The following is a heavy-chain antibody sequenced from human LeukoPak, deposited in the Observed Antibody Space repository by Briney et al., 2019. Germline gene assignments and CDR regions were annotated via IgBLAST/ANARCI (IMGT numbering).Heavy chain of an antibody. CDR2: INPSGGST. CDR3: ARSYYDSSGSHPAFDY. CDR1: GGTFSSYA. V-gene: IGHV1-46*01. Sequence: ASVKVPCKASGGTFSSYAISWVRQAPGQGLEWMGIINPSGGSTSYAQKFQGRVTMTRDMSTSTVYMELSSLRSEDTAVYYCARSYYDSSGSHPAFDYWGQGTLVTVSS. D-gene: IGHD3-22*01. J-gene: IGHJ4*02.